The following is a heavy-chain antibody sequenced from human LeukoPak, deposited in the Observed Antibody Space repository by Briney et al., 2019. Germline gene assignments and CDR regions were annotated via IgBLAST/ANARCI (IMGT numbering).Heavy chain of an antibody. CDR1: GYTFTGYY. CDR2: INPNSGGT. J-gene: IGHJ4*02. CDR3: ASGDPIASAWGVDY. Sequence: ASVKVSCKASGYTFTGYYMHWVRQAPGQGLEWRGWINPNSGGTNYAQKFQGRVTMTRDTSISTAYMELSRLRSDDTAVYYCASGDPIASAWGVDYWGQGTLVTVSS. D-gene: IGHD6-13*01. V-gene: IGHV1-2*02.